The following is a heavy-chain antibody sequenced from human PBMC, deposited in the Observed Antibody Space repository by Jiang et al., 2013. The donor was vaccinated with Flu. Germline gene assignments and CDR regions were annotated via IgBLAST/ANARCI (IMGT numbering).Heavy chain of an antibody. V-gene: IGHV4-39*07. CDR3: ARGTYYYDSSVLYWDY. Sequence: PGLVKPSETLSLTCTVSGGSISSSSYYWGWIRQPPGKGLEWIGSIYYSGSTYYNPSLKSRVTISVDTSKNQFSLKLSSVTAADTAVYYCARGTYYYDSSVLYWDYWGQGTLVTVSS. D-gene: IGHD3-22*01. J-gene: IGHJ4*02. CDR1: GGSISSSSYY. CDR2: IYYSGST.